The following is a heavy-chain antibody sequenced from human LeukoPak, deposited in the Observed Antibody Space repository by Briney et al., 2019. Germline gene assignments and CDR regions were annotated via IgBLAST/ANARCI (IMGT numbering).Heavy chain of an antibody. D-gene: IGHD1-7*01. CDR1: GFTFSSYA. CDR3: ARFDNWNYGGVPDY. CDR2: ISGSGGST. Sequence: GGSLRLSCAASGFTFSSYAMSWVRQAPGKGLEWVSAISGSGGSTYYADSVKGRFTISRDNSKNTLYLQMNSLRAEDTAVYYCARFDNWNYGGVPDYWGQGTLVTVSS. J-gene: IGHJ4*02. V-gene: IGHV3-23*01.